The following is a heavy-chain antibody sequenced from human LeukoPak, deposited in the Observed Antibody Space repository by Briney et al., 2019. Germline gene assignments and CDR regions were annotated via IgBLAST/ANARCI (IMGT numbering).Heavy chain of an antibody. CDR3: ARDWEAWEPTSGAFDI. D-gene: IGHD1-26*01. V-gene: IGHV4-34*01. J-gene: IGHJ3*02. CDR2: INHSGST. Sequence: PSETLSLTCAVYGGSFSGYYWSWIRQPPGKGLEWIGEINHSGSTNYDPSLKSRVTISVDTSKNQFSLKLSSVTAADTAVYYCARDWEAWEPTSGAFDIWGQGTMVTVSS. CDR1: GGSFSGYY.